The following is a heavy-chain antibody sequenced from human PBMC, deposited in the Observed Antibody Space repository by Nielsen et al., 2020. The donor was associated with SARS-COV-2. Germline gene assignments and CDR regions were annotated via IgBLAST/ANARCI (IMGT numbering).Heavy chain of an antibody. D-gene: IGHD1-26*01. J-gene: IGHJ5*02. CDR2: IYNSGST. Sequence: SETLSLTCTVSGGSITSGDYFWNWIRQPPGKGLEWIGYIYNSGSTSYNPSLKSRLTISVDTSKNQFSLKLSSVTAADTAVYYCVRVELLLEGVHWFDPWGQGTLVTVSS. CDR3: VRVELLLEGVHWFDP. V-gene: IGHV4-30-4*01. CDR1: GGSITSGDYF.